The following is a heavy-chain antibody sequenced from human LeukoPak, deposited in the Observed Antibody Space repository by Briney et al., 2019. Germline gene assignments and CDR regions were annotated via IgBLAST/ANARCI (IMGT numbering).Heavy chain of an antibody. V-gene: IGHV1-46*01. J-gene: IGHJ4*02. CDR1: GYSFTSNY. CDR2: IYPRDGST. Sequence: VASVKVSCKASGYSFTSNYIHWVRQAPGQGLEWMGMIYPRDGSTSYAQRFQDRVTVTRDTSTSTVHMELSGLRSEDTAVYYCARDQEGFDYWGQGTLVTVSS. CDR3: ARDQEGFDY.